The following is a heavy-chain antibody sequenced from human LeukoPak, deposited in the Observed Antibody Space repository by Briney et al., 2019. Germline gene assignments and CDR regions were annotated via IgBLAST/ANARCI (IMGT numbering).Heavy chain of an antibody. CDR1: GDSISSYY. CDR2: IYYSGST. Sequence: SSETLSLTCTVSGDSISSYYWSWIRQPPGKGLEWIGYIYYSGSTNYNPSLKSRVTILIDTSKNQFSLKLSSVTAADTAVYYCARYRNEALFAFDIWGQGTMVTVSS. V-gene: IGHV4-59*01. J-gene: IGHJ3*02. D-gene: IGHD1-14*01. CDR3: ARYRNEALFAFDI.